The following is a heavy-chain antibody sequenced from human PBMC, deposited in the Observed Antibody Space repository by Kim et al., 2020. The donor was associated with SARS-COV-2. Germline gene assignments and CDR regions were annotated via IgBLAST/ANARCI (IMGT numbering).Heavy chain of an antibody. D-gene: IGHD3-9*01. V-gene: IGHV4-31*02. Sequence: SRPYLKRRVTIAVETSKSQFSLKLSSVTAADTAVYYCASCVTGDNDAFGIWGQGTMVTVSS. CDR3: ASCVTGDNDAFGI. J-gene: IGHJ3*02.